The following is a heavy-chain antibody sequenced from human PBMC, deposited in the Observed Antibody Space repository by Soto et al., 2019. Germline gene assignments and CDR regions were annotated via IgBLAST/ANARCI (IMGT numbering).Heavy chain of an antibody. CDR2: ILPIFGTA. Sequence: QVQLVQSGAEVKKPGSSVKVSCKASGGTFSSYAISWVRQAPGQGLEWMGGILPIFGTANYAQKFQGRVTITADESTSTAYMELSSLSSEYTAVYYCATGPPYSSSSAWFDPWGQGTLVTVSS. D-gene: IGHD6-6*01. V-gene: IGHV1-69*01. J-gene: IGHJ5*02. CDR3: ATGPPYSSSSAWFDP. CDR1: GGTFSSYA.